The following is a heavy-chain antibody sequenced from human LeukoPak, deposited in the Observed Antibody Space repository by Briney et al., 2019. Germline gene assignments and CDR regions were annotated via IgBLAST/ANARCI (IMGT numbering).Heavy chain of an antibody. D-gene: IGHD6-13*01. V-gene: IGHV3-23*01. Sequence: GGSLRLSCAASGFTFSSYAMSWVRQAPGKGLEWVSAISGSGGSTYYADSVQGRFSVSRDNSKNTLYLQLNSLRGEDTAVYYCAKGGYLRTPDSLRYYIDYWGQGTRVTVSS. CDR3: AKGGYLRTPDSLRYYIDY. CDR1: GFTFSSYA. CDR2: ISGSGGST. J-gene: IGHJ4*02.